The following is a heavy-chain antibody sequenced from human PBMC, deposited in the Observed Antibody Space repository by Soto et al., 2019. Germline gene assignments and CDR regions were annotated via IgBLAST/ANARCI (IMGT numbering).Heavy chain of an antibody. CDR2: ISAYNGNT. D-gene: IGHD6-6*01. CDR3: AREDEYSSSSYYYMDV. Sequence: ASVKVSCKASGYTFTNYGISWVRQAPGQGLEWMGWISAYNGNTNYAQKLQGRVTMTTDTSTSTAYMELRSLRSDDTAVYYCAREDEYSSSSYYYMDVWGKGTTVTVSS. CDR1: GYTFTNYG. V-gene: IGHV1-18*01. J-gene: IGHJ6*03.